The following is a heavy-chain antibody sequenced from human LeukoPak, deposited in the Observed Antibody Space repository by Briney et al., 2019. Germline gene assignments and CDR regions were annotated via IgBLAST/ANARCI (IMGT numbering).Heavy chain of an antibody. J-gene: IGHJ4*02. V-gene: IGHV1-8*03. D-gene: IGHD6-19*01. Sequence: ASVRVSCKASGYTFTNYDINWVRQATGQGLEWMGWMNPNSGNTGYAQKFQGRVTITRNTSITTAYMELSSLRSEDTAVYYCARAPSWGGLSSGSYYFDYWGQGTLVTVSS. CDR3: ARAPSWGGLSSGSYYFDY. CDR2: MNPNSGNT. CDR1: GYTFTNYD.